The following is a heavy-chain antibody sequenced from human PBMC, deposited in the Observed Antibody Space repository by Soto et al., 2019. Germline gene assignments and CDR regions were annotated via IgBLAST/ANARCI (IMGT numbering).Heavy chain of an antibody. V-gene: IGHV4-34*01. D-gene: IGHD1-7*01. CDR2: INRSGST. CDR3: AREGYNWNYDAFDI. Sequence: SETLSLTCAVYGGSFSGYYWSWIRQPPGKGLEWIGEINRSGSTNYNPSLKSRVTISVDTSKNQFSLKLSSVTAAATAVYYCAREGYNWNYDAFDIWGQGTMVTVSS. J-gene: IGHJ3*02. CDR1: GGSFSGYY.